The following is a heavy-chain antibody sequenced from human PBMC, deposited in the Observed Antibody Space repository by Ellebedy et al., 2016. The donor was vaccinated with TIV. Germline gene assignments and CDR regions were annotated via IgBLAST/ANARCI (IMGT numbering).Heavy chain of an antibody. CDR3: VTFRDSSGWYEDN. CDR1: GYTFTGYY. J-gene: IGHJ4*02. CDR2: INPNSGGT. D-gene: IGHD6-19*01. Sequence: ASVKVSXXASGYTFTGYYIHWVRQAPGQGLEWMGWINPNSGGTNYTQKFQGWVTMTRETSISTAYMELRRPRSDDTAVYYCVTFRDSSGWYEDNWGQGTLVTVSS. V-gene: IGHV1-2*04.